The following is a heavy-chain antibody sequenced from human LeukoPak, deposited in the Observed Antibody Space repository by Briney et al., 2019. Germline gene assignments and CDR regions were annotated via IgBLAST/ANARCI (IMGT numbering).Heavy chain of an antibody. V-gene: IGHV3-23*01. CDR3: AKDGVYYYDSSLYYFDY. J-gene: IGHJ4*02. CDR1: GFTFSSYW. CDR2: ISGSGGST. Sequence: PGGSLRLSCAASGFTFSSYWMSWDRQAPGKGLEWVSAISGSGGSTYYADSVEGRFTTSRDNSKNTLYLQMNSLRAEDTAVYYCAKDGVYYYDSSLYYFDYWGQGTLVTVSS. D-gene: IGHD3-22*01.